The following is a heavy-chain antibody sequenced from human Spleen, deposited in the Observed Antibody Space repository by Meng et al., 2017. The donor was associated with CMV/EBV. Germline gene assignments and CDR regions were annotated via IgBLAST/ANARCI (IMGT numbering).Heavy chain of an antibody. D-gene: IGHD6-13*01. V-gene: IGHV3-7*01. CDR3: ARITSSSWYRDY. CDR1: GFTFSGYW. Sequence: ETLSLTCAASGFTFSGYWMSWVRQSPGKGLEWVANIKQDGAEKYYVESVKGRFTISRDNAKNSLLLQMNSLRAEDTAVYYCARITSSSWYRDYWGQGTLVTVSS. J-gene: IGHJ4*02. CDR2: IKQDGAEK.